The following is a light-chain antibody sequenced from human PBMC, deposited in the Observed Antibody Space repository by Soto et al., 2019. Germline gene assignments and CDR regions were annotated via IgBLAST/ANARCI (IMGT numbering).Light chain of an antibody. CDR1: SSDVGAYNY. CDR3: NSYAGTDSNTVI. Sequence: QSALTQPPSASGSPGQSVTISCSGTSSDVGAYNYVSWFQQHPGKAPRLMIYEVSKRPSGVPDRFAGSKSGNTASLTVSGLRAEDEADYYSNSYAGTDSNTVIFGGGTKVTVL. CDR2: EVS. V-gene: IGLV2-8*01. J-gene: IGLJ2*01.